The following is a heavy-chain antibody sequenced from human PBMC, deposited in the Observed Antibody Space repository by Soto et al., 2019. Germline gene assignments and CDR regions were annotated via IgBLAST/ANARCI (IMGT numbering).Heavy chain of an antibody. CDR1: GYTFTGYY. J-gene: IGHJ5*02. CDR3: ARDRVQQLVLGFDP. CDR2: INPNSGGT. V-gene: IGHV1-2*02. Sequence: VASVKVSCKASGYTFTGYYMHWVRQAPGQGLEWMGWINPNSGGTNYAQKFQGRVTMTRDTSISTAYMELSRLRSDDTAVYYCARDRVQQLVLGFDPWGQGTLVTVSS. D-gene: IGHD6-13*01.